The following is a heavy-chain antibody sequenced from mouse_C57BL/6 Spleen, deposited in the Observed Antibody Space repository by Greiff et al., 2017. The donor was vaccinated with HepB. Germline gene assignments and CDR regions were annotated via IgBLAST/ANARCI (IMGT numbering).Heavy chain of an antibody. V-gene: IGHV1-82*01. D-gene: IGHD2-4*01. Sequence: QVQLQQSGPELVKPGASVKISCKASGYAFSSSWMNWVKQRPGKGLEWIGRIYPGDGDTNYNGKFKGKATLTADKSSSTAYMQLSSLTSEDSAVYFCARIIYYDSYWGQGTLVTVSA. CDR2: IYPGDGDT. J-gene: IGHJ3*01. CDR3: ARIIYYDSY. CDR1: GYAFSSSW.